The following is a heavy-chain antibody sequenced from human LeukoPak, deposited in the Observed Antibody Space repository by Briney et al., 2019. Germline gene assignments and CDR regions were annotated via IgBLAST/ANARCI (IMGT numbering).Heavy chain of an antibody. CDR3: ARDIYGYYYGYFDY. J-gene: IGHJ4*02. CDR2: ISSSSSTI. D-gene: IGHD3-22*01. Sequence: GGSLRLSCAASGFTFSSYSMNWVRQAPGKGLEWVSYISSSSSTIYYADSVKGRFTISRDNAKNSLYLQMNSLRAEDTAVYYCARDIYGYYYGYFDYWGRGTLVTVSS. CDR1: GFTFSSYS. V-gene: IGHV3-48*01.